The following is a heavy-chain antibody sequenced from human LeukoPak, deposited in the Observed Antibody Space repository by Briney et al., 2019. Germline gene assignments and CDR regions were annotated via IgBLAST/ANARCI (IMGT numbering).Heavy chain of an antibody. CDR1: GGSISSYY. Sequence: PSETLSLTCTVSGGSISSYYWSWIRQPPGKGLEWIGYIYYSGSTNYNPSLKSRVTISVDTSKNQFSLKLSSVTAADTAVYYCARHMGSSGYYYPFRDYYYGMDVWGQGTTVTVSS. CDR2: IYYSGST. CDR3: ARHMGSSGYYYPFRDYYYGMDV. V-gene: IGHV4-59*08. D-gene: IGHD3-22*01. J-gene: IGHJ6*02.